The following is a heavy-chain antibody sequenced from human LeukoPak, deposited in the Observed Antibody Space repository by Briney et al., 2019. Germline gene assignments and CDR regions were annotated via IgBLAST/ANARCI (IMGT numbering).Heavy chain of an antibody. V-gene: IGHV4-39*01. CDR3: ANTYSSSWELFDY. Sequence: PSETLSLTCTVSGGSISSSSYYWGWIRQPPGKGLEWIGSIYYSGSTYYNPSLKSRVTISVDTSKNQFSLKLSSVTAADTAVYYCANTYSSSWELFDYWGQGTLVTVSS. J-gene: IGHJ4*02. CDR2: IYYSGST. D-gene: IGHD6-13*01. CDR1: GGSISSSSYY.